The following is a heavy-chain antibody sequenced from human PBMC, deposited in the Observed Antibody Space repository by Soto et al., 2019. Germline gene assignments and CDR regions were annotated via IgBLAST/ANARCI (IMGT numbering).Heavy chain of an antibody. CDR1: GFTFSSYG. CDR2: ISYDGSNK. D-gene: IGHD4-17*01. V-gene: IGHV3-30*03. CDR3: AREDGEMSGYYYYGMDV. Sequence: GGSLRLSCAASGFTFSSYGMHWVRQAPGKGLEWVAVISYDGSNKYYADSVKGRFTISRDNSKNTLYLQMNSLRAEDTAVYYCAREDGEMSGYYYYGMDVWGQGTTVTVSS. J-gene: IGHJ6*02.